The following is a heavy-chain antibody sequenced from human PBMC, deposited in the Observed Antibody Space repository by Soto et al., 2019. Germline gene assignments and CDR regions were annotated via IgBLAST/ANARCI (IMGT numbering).Heavy chain of an antibody. CDR3: ASAVIISSGWRGGAFDI. Sequence: EVQLVESGGGLVQPGGSLRLSCAASGFTFSSYSMNWVRQAPGKGLEWVSYISSSSSTIYYADSVKGRFTISRDNAKNSLYLQMNSLRDEDTAVYYCASAVIISSGWRGGAFDIWGQGTMVTVSS. CDR1: GFTFSSYS. V-gene: IGHV3-48*02. CDR2: ISSSSSTI. J-gene: IGHJ3*02. D-gene: IGHD6-19*01.